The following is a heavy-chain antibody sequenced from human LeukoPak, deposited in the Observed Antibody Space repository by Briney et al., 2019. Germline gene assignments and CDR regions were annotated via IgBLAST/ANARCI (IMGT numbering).Heavy chain of an antibody. V-gene: IGHV3-30*18. CDR3: AKGGASVTRYVDY. J-gene: IGHJ4*02. Sequence: GGSLRLSCATSGLTLNSYWMSWVRQTPGKGLEWVGIMSNSGENTFYGEAVKGRFTISRDNSQNTLYLQMNSLRPEDTAVYYCAKGGASVTRYVDYWGQGTLVTVSS. D-gene: IGHD4-17*01. CDR1: GLTLNSYW. CDR2: MSNSGENT.